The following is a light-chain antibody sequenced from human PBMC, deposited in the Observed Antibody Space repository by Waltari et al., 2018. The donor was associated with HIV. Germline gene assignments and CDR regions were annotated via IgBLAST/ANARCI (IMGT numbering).Light chain of an antibody. CDR3: NSRESSGNHLYWV. CDR1: SLRNYF. CDR2: AKN. Sequence: SSVLTQDPAVSVALGQTVRITCQGDSLRNYFASWYQQKPGQAPVLVMYAKNSRPSGIPNRVSGSNSGNTASLTITGAQAEDEADYYCNSRESSGNHLYWVFGGGTKLTVL. J-gene: IGLJ3*02. V-gene: IGLV3-19*01.